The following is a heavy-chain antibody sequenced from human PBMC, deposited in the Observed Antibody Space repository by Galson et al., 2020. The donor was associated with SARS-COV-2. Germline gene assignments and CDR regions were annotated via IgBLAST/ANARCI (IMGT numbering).Heavy chain of an antibody. CDR2: INHSGST. CDR3: ARVEDTPVFGY. CDR1: GGSFSGYY. Sequence: SETLSLTCAVYGGSFSGYYWSWIRQPPGTGLERNGKINHSGSTNYNPSLKIRVTISVDTSKNQFSLKLSSVTAADTAVYYCARVEDTPVFGYWGQVTLLTVS. D-gene: IGHD2-15*01. J-gene: IGHJ4*02. V-gene: IGHV4-34*01.